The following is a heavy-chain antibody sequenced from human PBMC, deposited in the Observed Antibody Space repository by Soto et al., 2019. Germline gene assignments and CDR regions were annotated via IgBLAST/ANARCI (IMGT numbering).Heavy chain of an antibody. Sequence: QVQLQESGPGLVKPSQTLSLNCTVSGGSISSGGYYWSWIRQHPGKGLEWIGYIYHSGRTYYNPSLKRRVTISLDTSKTQFSVKLSSVTGADTAVYYCARERYFDFCSGSWLGMAVWGKGTTVTVSS. CDR2: IYHSGRT. D-gene: IGHD3-3*01. J-gene: IGHJ6*03. CDR3: ARERYFDFCSGSWLGMAV. V-gene: IGHV4-31*03. CDR1: GGSISSGGYY.